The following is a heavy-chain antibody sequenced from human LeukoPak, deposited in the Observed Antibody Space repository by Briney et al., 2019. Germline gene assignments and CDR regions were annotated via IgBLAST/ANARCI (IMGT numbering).Heavy chain of an antibody. CDR2: IVVGSGNT. CDR3: AKRGVVIRVILVGFHKEAYYFDS. CDR1: GFTFTRSA. J-gene: IGHJ4*02. Sequence: ASVKVSCKASGFTFTRSAMQWVRQARGQRLEWIGWIVVGSGNTNSAQKFQERVTITRDMSTSTAYMELNSLRAEDTAVYFCAKRGVVIRVILVGFHKEAYYFDSWGRGALVTVSS. V-gene: IGHV1-58*02. D-gene: IGHD3-22*01.